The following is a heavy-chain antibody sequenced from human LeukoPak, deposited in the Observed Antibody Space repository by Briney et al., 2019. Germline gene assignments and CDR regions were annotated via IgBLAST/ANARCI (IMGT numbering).Heavy chain of an antibody. D-gene: IGHD3-3*01. CDR1: RFILNDSA. CDR2: LTNKPNNYAT. V-gene: IGHV3-73*01. J-gene: IGHJ4*02. CDR3: SSPAHDFDFWSGYYSF. Sequence: GGSLSLLHAACRFILNDSAMHWARHPSAKALEYGGHLTNKPNNYATGYDASVKGRFTICRDDSKNTAYLQMNSLKTEDTAVYYCSSPAHDFDFWSGYYSFWGPGILVTVSS.